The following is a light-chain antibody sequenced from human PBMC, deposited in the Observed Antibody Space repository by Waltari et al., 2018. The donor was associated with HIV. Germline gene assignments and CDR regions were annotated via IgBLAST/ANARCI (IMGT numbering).Light chain of an antibody. J-gene: IGLJ3*02. V-gene: IGLV3-21*02. Sequence: SYVLTQPPSVSVAPGQTARITCGGNNIGSKSVHWYQQKPGQAPVLVVYDDTDRPSGISERFSGSNSGNTATLTISRVEAGDEADYYCQVWDTSGDPWVFGGGTKLTVL. CDR1: NIGSKS. CDR2: DDT. CDR3: QVWDTSGDPWV.